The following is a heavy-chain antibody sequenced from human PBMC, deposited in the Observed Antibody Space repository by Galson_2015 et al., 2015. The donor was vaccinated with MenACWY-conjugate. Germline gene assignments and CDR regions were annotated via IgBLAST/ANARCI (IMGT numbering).Heavy chain of an antibody. CDR2: ITASGLST. Sequence: SLRLSCAASGFNFSNYAMSWVRQAPGKGLEWVSAITASGLSTYYAGSVKGRFTISRDSSKNTLYLQMNSLGVEDTALYYCAKRVRGYSYSFDYWGQGTLVTVSS. D-gene: IGHD5-18*01. CDR1: GFNFSNYA. J-gene: IGHJ4*02. CDR3: AKRVRGYSYSFDY. V-gene: IGHV3-23*01.